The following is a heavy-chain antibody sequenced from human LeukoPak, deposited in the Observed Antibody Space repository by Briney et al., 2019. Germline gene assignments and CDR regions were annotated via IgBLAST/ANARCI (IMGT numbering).Heavy chain of an antibody. Sequence: SETLSLTCTVSGGSISSYYWSWIRQPAGKGLEWIGRIYTSGSTNYNPSLKSRVTMSVDTSKNQFSLKLSSVTAADTAVYYCARDRIGCSSTSCFVQDNWFDPWGQGTLVTVSS. V-gene: IGHV4-4*07. CDR1: GGSISSYY. CDR3: ARDRIGCSSTSCFVQDNWFDP. J-gene: IGHJ5*02. D-gene: IGHD2-2*01. CDR2: IYTSGST.